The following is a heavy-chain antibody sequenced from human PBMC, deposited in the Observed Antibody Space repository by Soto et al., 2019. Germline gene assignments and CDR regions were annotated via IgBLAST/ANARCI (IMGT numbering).Heavy chain of an antibody. V-gene: IGHV3-9*01. CDR3: AKDMKWGGMTTIHYFDS. Sequence: PGGSKRLSCVASGFTVDDYPMHWVRPDTGKGLEWVSGISANGDTIDYAVPVKGRFTISRDNAKNSLFLQMNSLRPEDTALYYCAKDMKWGGMTTIHYFDSWGQGTQVTVSS. CDR2: ISANGDTI. CDR1: GFTVDDYP. D-gene: IGHD4-17*01. J-gene: IGHJ4*02.